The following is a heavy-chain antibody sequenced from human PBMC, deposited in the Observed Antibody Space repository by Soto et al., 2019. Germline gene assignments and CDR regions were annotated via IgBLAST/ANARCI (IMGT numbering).Heavy chain of an antibody. Sequence: EVQLLESGGGLVQPGGSLRLACAASGFSFSSYAMVWVRQAPGKGLEWVSVISARGGSSYFADSVKGRFTISRDNSNNAVYLQMNSLRAEDTAMYFCSKWSGYGDLWGQGTLVTVSS. CDR1: GFSFSSYA. CDR3: SKWSGYGDL. J-gene: IGHJ4*02. CDR2: ISARGGSS. D-gene: IGHD5-12*01. V-gene: IGHV3-23*01.